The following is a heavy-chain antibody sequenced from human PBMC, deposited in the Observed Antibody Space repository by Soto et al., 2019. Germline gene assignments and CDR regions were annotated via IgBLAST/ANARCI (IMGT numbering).Heavy chain of an antibody. CDR2: INSDGSST. V-gene: IGHV3-74*01. Sequence: LRLSCAASGFTFSSYWMHWVRQAPGKGLVWVSRINSDGSSTSYADSVKGRFTISRDNAKNTLYLQMNSLRAEDTAVYYCAREGINNYNEYYFDSWGQGTVVTVSS. D-gene: IGHD4-4*01. J-gene: IGHJ4*02. CDR3: AREGINNYNEYYFDS. CDR1: GFTFSSYW.